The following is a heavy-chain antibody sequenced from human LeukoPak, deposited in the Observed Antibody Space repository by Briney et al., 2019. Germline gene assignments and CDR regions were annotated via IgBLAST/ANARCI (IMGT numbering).Heavy chain of an antibody. CDR2: IWYDGSNK. Sequence: PGRSLRLSCAASGFTFSSYGMHWVRQAPGKGLEWVAVIWYDGSNKYYADSVKGRFTISRDNSKNTLYLQMNSLRAEDTAVYYCARDLPTVKYYFDYWGQGTLVTVSS. CDR3: ARDLPTVKYYFDY. D-gene: IGHD4-17*01. V-gene: IGHV3-33*01. CDR1: GFTFSSYG. J-gene: IGHJ4*02.